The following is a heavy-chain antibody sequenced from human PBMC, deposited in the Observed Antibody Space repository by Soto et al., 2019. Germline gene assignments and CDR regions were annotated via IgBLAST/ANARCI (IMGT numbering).Heavy chain of an antibody. Sequence: SVKVSCKASGFTFTSSAMQWVRQARGQRLELIGWFVVGSGNTNYAQKFQERVTITRDMSTSTAYLELSSLRSEDTAVYYCAAAVATRDAFDIWGQGTMVTVSS. D-gene: IGHD5-12*01. V-gene: IGHV1-58*02. J-gene: IGHJ3*02. CDR2: FVVGSGNT. CDR1: GFTFTSSA. CDR3: AAAVATRDAFDI.